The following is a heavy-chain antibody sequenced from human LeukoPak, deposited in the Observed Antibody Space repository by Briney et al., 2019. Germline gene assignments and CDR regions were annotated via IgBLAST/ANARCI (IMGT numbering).Heavy chain of an antibody. D-gene: IGHD3-9*01. CDR2: IYYSGST. CDR3: ASCAYDILTGSYYFDY. Sequence: NPSETLSLTCTVSGGSISSSSYYWGWIRQPPGKGLEWIGSIYYSGSTYYNPPLKSRVTISVDTSKNQFSLKLSSVTAADTAVYYCASCAYDILTGSYYFDYWGQGTLVTVSS. J-gene: IGHJ4*02. CDR1: GGSISSSSYY. V-gene: IGHV4-39*07.